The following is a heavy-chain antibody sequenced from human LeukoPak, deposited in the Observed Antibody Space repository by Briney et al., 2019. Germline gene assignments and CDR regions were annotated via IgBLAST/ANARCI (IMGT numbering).Heavy chain of an antibody. CDR1: GYTFTNYG. J-gene: IGHJ4*02. Sequence: ASVKVSCKASGYTFTNYGLSWVRQAPGQGLEWMGWISGYNGNTNYAQKLQGRVTMTTDTSTSTAYMELRSLRSDDTAVYYCARFRESGYDTNFDYWGQGTLVTVSS. D-gene: IGHD5-12*01. CDR2: ISGYNGNT. CDR3: ARFRESGYDTNFDY. V-gene: IGHV1-18*01.